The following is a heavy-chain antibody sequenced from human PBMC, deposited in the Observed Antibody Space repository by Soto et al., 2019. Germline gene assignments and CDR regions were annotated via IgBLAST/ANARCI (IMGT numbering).Heavy chain of an antibody. CDR2: ISGSDWRT. J-gene: IGHJ4*02. CDR3: AKGVSQYTPLALFDY. D-gene: IGHD5-18*01. V-gene: IGHV3-23*01. CDR1: GFTFSSYA. Sequence: EVQLLESGGGLVRPGGSLRLSCAASGFTFSSYAMSWVRQAPGKGLEWVSTISGSDWRTYSTDSVKGRFTISRDNSMKTAYLKMNRLRVEDTAVYYCAKGVSQYTPLALFDYWGRGTLVTVSS.